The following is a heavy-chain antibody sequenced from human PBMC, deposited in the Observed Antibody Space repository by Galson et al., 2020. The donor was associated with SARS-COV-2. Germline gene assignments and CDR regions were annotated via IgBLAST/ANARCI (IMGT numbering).Heavy chain of an antibody. Sequence: TGGSLRLSCAASGFTFSSYAMHWVRQAPGKGLEWVAVISYDGSNKYYADSVKGRFTISRDNSKNTLYLQMNSLRAEDTAVYYCARARIAAITMIEGGHFQLWGQGTLVTVSS. CDR2: ISYDGSNK. V-gene: IGHV3-30-3*01. D-gene: IGHD3-22*01. CDR3: ARARIAAITMIEGGHFQL. CDR1: GFTFSSYA. J-gene: IGHJ1*01.